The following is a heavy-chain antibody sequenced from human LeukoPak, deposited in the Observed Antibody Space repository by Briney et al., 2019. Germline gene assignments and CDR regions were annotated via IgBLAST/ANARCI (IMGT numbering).Heavy chain of an antibody. CDR3: ARETVAGTDY. V-gene: IGHV4-59*01. Sequence: PSETLSLTCTVSGGSISSYYWSWIRQPPRKGLEWIGYIYYSGSTNYNPSLKSRVTISVDTSKNQFSLKLSSVTAADTAVYYCARETVAGTDYWGQGTLVTVSS. D-gene: IGHD6-19*01. J-gene: IGHJ4*02. CDR2: IYYSGST. CDR1: GGSISSYY.